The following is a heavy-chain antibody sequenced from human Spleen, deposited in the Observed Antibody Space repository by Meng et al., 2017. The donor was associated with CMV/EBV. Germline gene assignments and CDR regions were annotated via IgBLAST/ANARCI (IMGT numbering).Heavy chain of an antibody. CDR2: INHSGST. CDR1: GFTFSSYS. Sequence: ESLKISCAASGFTFSSYSMNWVRQAPGKGLEWIGEINHSGSTYYNPSLKSRVTISVDTSKNQFSLKLSSVTAADTAVYYCARGVYTRGGTPNDYWGQGTLVTVSS. CDR3: ARGVYTRGGTPNDY. J-gene: IGHJ4*02. V-gene: IGHV4-34*01. D-gene: IGHD2-15*01.